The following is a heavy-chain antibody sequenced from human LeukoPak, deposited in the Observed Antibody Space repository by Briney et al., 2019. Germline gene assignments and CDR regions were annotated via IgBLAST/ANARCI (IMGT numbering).Heavy chain of an antibody. CDR1: GYTFNVYG. D-gene: IGHD2-21*01. CDR3: VRDVVGGPRAYSFDADAFDI. Sequence: ASVTVSCKASGYTFNVYGISWVRQAPGQGLEWMGWISGYNGNTDYAQKLQGRVTMTTDTSTSTAYMELRSLTSADTAVVYCVRDVVGGPRAYSFDADAFDIWGQGTVVTVSS. V-gene: IGHV1-18*01. CDR2: ISGYNGNT. J-gene: IGHJ3*02.